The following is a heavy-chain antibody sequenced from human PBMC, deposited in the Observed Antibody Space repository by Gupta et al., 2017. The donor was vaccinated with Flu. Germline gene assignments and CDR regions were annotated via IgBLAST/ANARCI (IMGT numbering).Heavy chain of an antibody. D-gene: IGHD1-26*01. Sequence: EVQLLESGGGLVQPGGSLRLSCAASGFTFSSYAMSWVRQAPGKGLEWVSAISGSGGSTYYADSVKGRFTISRDNSKNTLYLQMNSLRAEDTAVYYCAKDDLVGADSGSYSTGAFDYWGQGTLVTVSS. V-gene: IGHV3-23*01. J-gene: IGHJ4*02. CDR3: AKDDLVGADSGSYSTGAFDY. CDR2: ISGSGGST. CDR1: GFTFSSYA.